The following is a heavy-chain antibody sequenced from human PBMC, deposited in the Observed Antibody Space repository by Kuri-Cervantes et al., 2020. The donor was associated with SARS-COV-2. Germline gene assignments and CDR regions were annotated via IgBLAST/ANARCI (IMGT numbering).Heavy chain of an antibody. Sequence: GESLKISCAASGFTFSSYSMNWVRQAPGKGLEWVSSISSSSSYIYYADSVKGRFTISRDNAKNSLYLQMNSLRAEDTAVYYCASAKSIAATPQSGVGWFDPWGQGTLVTVSS. J-gene: IGHJ5*02. CDR1: GFTFSSYS. D-gene: IGHD6-6*01. CDR2: ISSSSSYI. V-gene: IGHV3-21*01. CDR3: ASAKSIAATPQSGVGWFDP.